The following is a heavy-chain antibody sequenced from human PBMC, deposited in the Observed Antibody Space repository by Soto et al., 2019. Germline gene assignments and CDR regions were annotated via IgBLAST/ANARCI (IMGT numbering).Heavy chain of an antibody. D-gene: IGHD3-9*01. CDR3: GRVGHDILPGYDSRAKVDY. Sequence: QVQLVQSGAEVKKPGSSVKVSCKASGGTFSSYTISWVRQAPGQGLEWMGRIIPILGIANYAQKFQGRVTSTADKSTSTAYMELVSLRSEVQAVYYCGRVGHDILPGYDSRAKVDYWGQGSLVTVSS. CDR1: GGTFSSYT. J-gene: IGHJ4*02. V-gene: IGHV1-69*02. CDR2: IIPILGIA.